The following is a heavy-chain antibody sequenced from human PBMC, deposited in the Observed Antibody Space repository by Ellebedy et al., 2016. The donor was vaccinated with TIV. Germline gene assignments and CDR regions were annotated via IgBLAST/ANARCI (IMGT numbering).Heavy chain of an antibody. CDR1: GFTFTSYG. V-gene: IGHV3-30*18. Sequence: GGSLRLSCAASGFTFTSYGMHWVRQAPGKGLEWVAAISYDGSDKYYADSVKGRFTISRDNSKDTLYLQMNSLRAEDTAAYYCAKDDYGGNSGPALDIWGQGTMVIVSS. CDR3: AKDDYGGNSGPALDI. CDR2: ISYDGSDK. D-gene: IGHD4-23*01. J-gene: IGHJ3*02.